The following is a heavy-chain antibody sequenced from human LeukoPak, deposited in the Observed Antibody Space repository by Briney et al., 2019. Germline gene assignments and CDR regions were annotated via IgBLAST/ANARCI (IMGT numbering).Heavy chain of an antibody. Sequence: ASVKVSCKASGYTFTSYYMHWVRQAPGQGLEWMGTINPSGGSTSYAQKFQGRVTMTRDTSTSTVYMELSSLRSEDTAVYYCARDRDYYDSSGYYRDAFDIWGQGTMVTVSS. J-gene: IGHJ3*02. D-gene: IGHD3-22*01. V-gene: IGHV1-46*01. CDR3: ARDRDYYDSSGYYRDAFDI. CDR1: GYTFTSYY. CDR2: INPSGGST.